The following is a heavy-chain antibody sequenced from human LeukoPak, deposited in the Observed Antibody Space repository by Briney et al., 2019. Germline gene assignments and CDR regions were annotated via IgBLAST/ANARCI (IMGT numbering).Heavy chain of an antibody. CDR2: ISSSRSTI. D-gene: IGHD6-19*01. CDR3: ARGTAVASQCFDY. V-gene: IGHV3-48*02. Sequence: GGSLRLSCAGSGFTFNTYSMNWVRQAPGKGLEWVSYISSSRSTIYYADSVKGRFTVSRDNSKNSLFLQMNTLRDEDTAVYYCARGTAVASQCFDYWGQGTLVTVSS. J-gene: IGHJ4*02. CDR1: GFTFNTYS.